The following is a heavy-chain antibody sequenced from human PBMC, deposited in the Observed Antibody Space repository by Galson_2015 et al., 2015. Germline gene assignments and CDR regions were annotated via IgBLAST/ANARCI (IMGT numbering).Heavy chain of an antibody. CDR1: GFTFSSYG. J-gene: IGHJ6*02. D-gene: IGHD4-17*01. V-gene: IGHV3-30*18. CDR2: ISYDGSNK. Sequence: SLRLSCAASGFTFSSYGMHWVRQAPGKGLEWVAVISYDGSNKYYADSVKGRFTISRDNSKNTLYLQMNSLRAEDTAVYYCAKDTVTTDYYYGMDVWGQGTTVTVSS. CDR3: AKDTVTTDYYYGMDV.